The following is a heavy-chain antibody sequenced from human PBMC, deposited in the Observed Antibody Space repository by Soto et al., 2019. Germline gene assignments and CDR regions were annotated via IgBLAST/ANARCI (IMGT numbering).Heavy chain of an antibody. V-gene: IGHV1-8*01. D-gene: IGHD3-22*01. CDR2: MNPNSGNT. CDR1: GYTFTSYA. CDR3: ARSLRKGPAYDYSSSGYHSLSFDS. Sequence: ASVKVSCKASGYTFTSYAINWVRQATGQGLEWMGWMNPNSGNTGYAQKFQGRVTMTRNTSISTAYMELSSLRSEDTAVYYCARSLRKGPAYDYSSSGYHSLSFDSWGQGPRFTV. J-gene: IGHJ3*02.